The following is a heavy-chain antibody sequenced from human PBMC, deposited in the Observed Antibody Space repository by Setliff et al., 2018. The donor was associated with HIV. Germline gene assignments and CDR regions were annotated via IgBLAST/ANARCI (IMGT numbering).Heavy chain of an antibody. D-gene: IGHD4-4*01. CDR1: GDTFSNYA. Sequence: GASVKVSCKASGDTFSNYAISWVRQAPGQGLEWMGGIIPIFGTANYAQKFEGRVTITADESTSTVYMELSSLRSDDTAVYYCARDEGMTTRRGRFDPWGQGTLVTVSS. V-gene: IGHV1-69*13. CDR3: ARDEGMTTRRGRFDP. J-gene: IGHJ5*02. CDR2: IIPIFGTA.